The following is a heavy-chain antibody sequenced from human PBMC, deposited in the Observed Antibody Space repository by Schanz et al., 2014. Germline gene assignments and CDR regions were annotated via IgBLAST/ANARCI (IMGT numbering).Heavy chain of an antibody. D-gene: IGHD5-12*01. CDR3: ARGGGPEDVFDI. V-gene: IGHV1-69*04. J-gene: IGHJ3*02. CDR1: GYTFNTYG. Sequence: QVQLVQSEAEVKKPGASVKVSCKASGYTFNTYGLNWVRQAPGQGLEWMGRIIPIHGIVNYAQRFQDRVRITADKSTSTAYMELSSLRSDDTAVYYCARGGGPEDVFDIWGRGTILTVSS. CDR2: IIPIHGIV.